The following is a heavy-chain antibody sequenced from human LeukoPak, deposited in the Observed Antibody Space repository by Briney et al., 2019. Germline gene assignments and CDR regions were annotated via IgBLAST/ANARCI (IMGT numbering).Heavy chain of an antibody. Sequence: GGSLRLSCAASGFTFSHYGMHWVRQAPGKGLEWVAAISYDGGDKYYVDSVKGRFTISRDNSKSTLHLQMNSLRAEDTAVYYCAKVARLWLVPNYFDCWGQGTLVTVSS. J-gene: IGHJ4*02. D-gene: IGHD6-19*01. CDR3: AKVARLWLVPNYFDC. CDR2: ISYDGGDK. CDR1: GFTFSHYG. V-gene: IGHV3-30*18.